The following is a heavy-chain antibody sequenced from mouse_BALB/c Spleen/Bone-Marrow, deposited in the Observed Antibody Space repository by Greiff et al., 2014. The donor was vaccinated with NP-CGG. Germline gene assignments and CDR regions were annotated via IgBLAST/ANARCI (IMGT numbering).Heavy chain of an antibody. CDR1: GFNIKDTY. D-gene: IGHD1-1*01. CDR2: IDPANGNT. V-gene: IGHV14-3*02. J-gene: IGHJ3*01. Sequence: EVQLQQSGAELVKPGASVKLSCTASGFNIKDTYMHWVKQRPEQGLEWIGRIDPANGNTKYDPKFQGKATITADTSSNTAYLQLSSLTSEDTAVYYCAPYYYGSSQFADWGQGTLVTVSA. CDR3: APYYYGSSQFAD.